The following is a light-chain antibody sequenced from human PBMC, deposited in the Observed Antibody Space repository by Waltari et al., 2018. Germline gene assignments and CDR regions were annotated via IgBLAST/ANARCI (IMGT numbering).Light chain of an antibody. V-gene: IGKV1-39*01. CDR2: GAS. CDR3: QQSFSSPWT. CDR1: QNLGKY. J-gene: IGKJ1*01. Sequence: DIQMTQSPSSLSASIGDTITLTCRARQNLGKYLNWYQQTPAKAPKLLIFGASTFPRGVPSRFSGSASGTEFTLTVTNLQPDDFATYFCQQSFSSPWTFGQGTTV.